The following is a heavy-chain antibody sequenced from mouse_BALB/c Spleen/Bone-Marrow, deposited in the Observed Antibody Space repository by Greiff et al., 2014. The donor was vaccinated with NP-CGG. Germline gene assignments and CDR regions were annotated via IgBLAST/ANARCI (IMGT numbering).Heavy chain of an antibody. CDR1: GITVSSYT. J-gene: IGHJ4*01. Sequence: EVKLLESGGGLVKPGESLKFSCAASGITVSSYTMSWVRQTPEKRLEWVASITGGGTTYYPDSVKGRFTISRDNVRNILYLQVSSLRSEDTAIYYCARHYGYVDAMDYWGQGTSVTVSS. D-gene: IGHD1-2*01. V-gene: IGHV5-6-5*01. CDR2: ITGGGTT. CDR3: ARHYGYVDAMDY.